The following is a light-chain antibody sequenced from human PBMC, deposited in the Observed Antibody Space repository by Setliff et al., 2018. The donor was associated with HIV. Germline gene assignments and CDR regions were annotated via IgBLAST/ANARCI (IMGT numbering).Light chain of an antibody. CDR1: SSNIGAGFD. Sequence: QSVLTQPPSVSGAPGQRVTISCTGSSSNIGAGFDVHWYQQFPGTAPKLPIYSFTNRPSGVPDRFSGSKSGTSASLAIAGLQAEDEADYYCQSYDSSLSGDVFGTGTKVTVL. J-gene: IGLJ1*01. CDR3: QSYDSSLSGDV. V-gene: IGLV1-40*01. CDR2: SFT.